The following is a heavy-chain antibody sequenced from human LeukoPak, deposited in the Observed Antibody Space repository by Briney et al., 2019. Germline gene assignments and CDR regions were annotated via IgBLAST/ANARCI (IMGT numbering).Heavy chain of an antibody. J-gene: IGHJ5*02. CDR3: ARVVKYSSSGLNWFDP. D-gene: IGHD6-13*01. Sequence: SETLSLTCAVYGGSFSGYYWSWIRQPPGKGLEWIGEINHSGSTNYNPSLKSRVTISVDTSKNQFSLKLSSVTAADTAVYYCARVVKYSSSGLNWFDPWGQGTLVTVSS. CDR1: GGSFSGYY. CDR2: INHSGST. V-gene: IGHV4-34*01.